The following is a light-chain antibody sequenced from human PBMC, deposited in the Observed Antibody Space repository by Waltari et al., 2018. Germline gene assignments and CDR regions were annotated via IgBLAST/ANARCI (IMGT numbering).Light chain of an antibody. J-gene: IGKJ1*01. CDR2: DAS. Sequence: PPPGASQTVSTYLAWFQQKPGQAPRLLIYDASNRAPGIPARFSGSGSGTDFSLTISSLEPEDFAVYYCLQRSLWPWTFGQGTKVAVK. CDR1: QTVSTY. V-gene: IGKV3-11*01. CDR3: LQRSLWPWT.